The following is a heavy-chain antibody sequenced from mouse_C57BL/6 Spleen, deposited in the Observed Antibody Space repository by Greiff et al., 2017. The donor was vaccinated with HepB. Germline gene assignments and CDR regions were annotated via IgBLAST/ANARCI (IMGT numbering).Heavy chain of an antibody. CDR2: IRNKANGYTT. CDR1: GFTFTDYY. Sequence: EVKLMESGGGLVQPGGSLSLSCAASGFTFTDYYMSWVRQPPGKALEWLGFIRNKANGYTTEYSASVKGRFTISRDNSQSILYLQMNALRAEDSATYYCARVLYYGSSQYYYAMDYWGQGTSVTVSS. D-gene: IGHD1-1*01. V-gene: IGHV7-3*01. J-gene: IGHJ4*01. CDR3: ARVLYYGSSQYYYAMDY.